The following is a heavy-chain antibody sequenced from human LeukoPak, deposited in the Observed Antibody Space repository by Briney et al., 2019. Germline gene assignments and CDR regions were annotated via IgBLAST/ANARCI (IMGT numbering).Heavy chain of an antibody. CDR1: GXSSSGFH. D-gene: IGHD5-24*01. CDR2: INHSGST. V-gene: IGHV4-34*01. CDR3: ARGRDDYNFAY. Sequence: SETLSLTCAVYGXSSSGFHWTWIRQPPGKGLEWIGEINHSGSTNYNPSLRSRVTISVDTSKNQFSLKLFSVTAADTAVYYCARGRDDYNFAYWGQGTLVTVSP. J-gene: IGHJ4*02.